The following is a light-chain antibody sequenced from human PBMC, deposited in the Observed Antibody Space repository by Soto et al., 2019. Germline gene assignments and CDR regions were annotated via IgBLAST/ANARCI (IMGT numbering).Light chain of an antibody. V-gene: IGKV3-15*01. CDR1: QTVASN. CDR3: QQYHNWPPQYT. J-gene: IGKJ2*01. CDR2: GAS. Sequence: EIVMTQSPASLSVSPGDGATLSCRASQTVASNLAWYQQKPGQGPRLIIHGASTRAAGVPARFSGSGSGTDFTLTISSLQSEDFAVYYCQQYHNWPPQYTFGQGTKLQI.